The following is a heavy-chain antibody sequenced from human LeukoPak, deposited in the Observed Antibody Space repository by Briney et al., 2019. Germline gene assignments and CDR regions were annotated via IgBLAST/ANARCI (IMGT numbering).Heavy chain of an antibody. V-gene: IGHV3-30-3*01. J-gene: IGHJ4*02. D-gene: IGHD3-22*01. CDR3: ARGFNRITMIVAY. CDR1: GFTFSSYA. CDR2: ISYDGSNK. Sequence: PGRSLRLSCAASGFTFSSYAMHWVRQAPGKGLEWVAVISYDGSNKYYADSVKGRFTISRDNSKNTLYLQMNSLRAEDTAVYYCARGFNRITMIVAYWGQGTLVTVSS.